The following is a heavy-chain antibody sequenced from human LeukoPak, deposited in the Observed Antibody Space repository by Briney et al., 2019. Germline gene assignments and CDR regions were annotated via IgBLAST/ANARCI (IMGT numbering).Heavy chain of an antibody. J-gene: IGHJ6*03. D-gene: IGHD3-3*01. CDR1: GFTFSSYA. V-gene: IGHV3-23*01. CDR3: AKEGYYDFWSGWSTYYYYMDV. CDR2: ISGSGGST. Sequence: GGSLRLSCAASGFTFSSYAMSCVRQAPGKGLEWVSAISGSGGSTYYADSVKGRFTISRDNSKNTLYLQMNSLRAEDTAVYYCAKEGYYDFWSGWSTYYYYMDVWGKGTTVTVSS.